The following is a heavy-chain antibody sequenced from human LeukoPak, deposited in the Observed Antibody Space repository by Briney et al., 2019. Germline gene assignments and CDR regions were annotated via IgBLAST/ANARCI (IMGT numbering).Heavy chain of an antibody. CDR1: GFTFSSHW. Sequence: PGGSLRLSCAASGFTFSSHWMTWVRQAPGKGLEWVANVNKDGSQKYYVDSVKGRFTISRDNAKNSLYLQMNSLRAEDTAVYYCARATVWGRGTMVTVSS. CDR3: ARATV. V-gene: IGHV3-7*04. CDR2: VNKDGSQK. J-gene: IGHJ3*01.